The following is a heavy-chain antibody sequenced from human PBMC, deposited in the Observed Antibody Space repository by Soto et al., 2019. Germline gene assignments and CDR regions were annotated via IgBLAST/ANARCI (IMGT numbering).Heavy chain of an antibody. D-gene: IGHD3-22*01. Sequence: SETLSLTCAVYGGSFSGYYWSWIRQPPGKGLEWIGEINHSGSTNYNPSLKSRVTISVDTPKNQFSLKLSSVTAADTAVYYCARVYYYDSSGYHLDYWGQGTLVTVSS. CDR2: INHSGST. V-gene: IGHV4-34*01. CDR1: GGSFSGYY. J-gene: IGHJ4*02. CDR3: ARVYYYDSSGYHLDY.